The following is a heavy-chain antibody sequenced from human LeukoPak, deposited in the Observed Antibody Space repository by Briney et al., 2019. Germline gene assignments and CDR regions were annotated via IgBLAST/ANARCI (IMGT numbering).Heavy chain of an antibody. CDR3: ARVRGVGGAYYYYYYMDV. V-gene: IGHV3-7*01. CDR1: GFTFNKSW. D-gene: IGHD1-26*01. Sequence: PGGSLRLSCVASGFTFNKSWMTWVRQAPGKGLEWVANINHDGSEIYYLDPVKGRFTISRDNGKNSAYLQMNSLRVDDTAVYYCARVRGVGGAYYYYYYMDVWGKGITVTISS. J-gene: IGHJ6*03. CDR2: INHDGSEI.